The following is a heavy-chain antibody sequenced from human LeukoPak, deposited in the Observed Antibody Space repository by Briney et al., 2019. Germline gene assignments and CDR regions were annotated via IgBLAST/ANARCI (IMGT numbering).Heavy chain of an antibody. CDR1: GFTFSDYY. D-gene: IGHD1-26*01. Sequence: GGSLRLSCAASGFTFSDYYMTWVRQAPGKGLEWVSYISSSSNTVYYADSVKGRLTVSRDNANNSLYVQMTNLRAEDTAVYYCARRAMGAPSFDYWGQGNLVTVSS. J-gene: IGHJ4*02. V-gene: IGHV3-11*04. CDR2: ISSSSNTV. CDR3: ARRAMGAPSFDY.